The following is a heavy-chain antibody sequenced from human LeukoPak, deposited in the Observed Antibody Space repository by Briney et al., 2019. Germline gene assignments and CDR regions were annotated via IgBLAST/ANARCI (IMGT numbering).Heavy chain of an antibody. CDR2: IYYSGSSI. CDR1: GGSITSYY. CDR3: ARQGHRLTLVDYYGMDV. V-gene: IGHV4-59*08. Sequence: PSETLSLTCTVSGGSITSYYWSWIRQPPGKGLEWIGYIYYSGSSINYNPSLKSRVTISIDRSKNQFSLKLNSVTAADTAVYYCARQGHRLTLVDYYGMDVWGQGTTVTVSS. J-gene: IGHJ6*02. D-gene: IGHD1-26*01.